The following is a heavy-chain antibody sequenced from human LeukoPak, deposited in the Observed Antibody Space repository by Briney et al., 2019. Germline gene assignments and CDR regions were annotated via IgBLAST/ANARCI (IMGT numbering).Heavy chain of an antibody. CDR2: INPKSGGI. J-gene: IGHJ5*02. CDR1: GYGFYGYY. V-gene: IGHV1-2*06. CDR3: ARGCCSGTSWFAH. D-gene: IGHD2-2*01. Sequence: ASVEVSCKTSGYGFYGYYVHWVRQVPGQGPEWMGRINPKSGGIDYAQKFQGRVAMTRDTSISTAYMELSRVIADDTAVYYCARGCCSGTSWFAHWGQGTLVTVSS.